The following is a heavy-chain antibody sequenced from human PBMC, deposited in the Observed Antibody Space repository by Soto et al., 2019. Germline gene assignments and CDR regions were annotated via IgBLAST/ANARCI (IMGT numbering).Heavy chain of an antibody. V-gene: IGHV4-39*01. J-gene: IGHJ6*02. D-gene: IGHD4-4*01. CDR3: AILTVTANYYYYYGMDV. CDR2: IYYSGST. CDR1: GGSISSSSYY. Sequence: KTSETLSLTCTVSGGSISSSSYYWGWIRQPPGKGLEWIESIYYSGSTYYNPSLKSRVTISVDTSKNQFSLKLSSVTAADTAVYYCAILTVTANYYYYYGMDVWGQGTTVTVSS.